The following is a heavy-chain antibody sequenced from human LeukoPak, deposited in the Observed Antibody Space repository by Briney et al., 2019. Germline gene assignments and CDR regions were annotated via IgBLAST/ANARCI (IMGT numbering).Heavy chain of an antibody. CDR3: AKGNIVGGGYFDY. CDR1: GFTFSSYA. CDR2: TSGSGGST. Sequence: GGSLRLSCAASGFTFSSYAMSWVRQAPGKGLEWVSATSGSGGSTYYADSVKGRFTISRDNSKNTLYLQMNSLRAEDTAVYYCAKGNIVGGGYFDYWGQGTLVTVSS. J-gene: IGHJ4*02. V-gene: IGHV3-23*01. D-gene: IGHD2/OR15-2a*01.